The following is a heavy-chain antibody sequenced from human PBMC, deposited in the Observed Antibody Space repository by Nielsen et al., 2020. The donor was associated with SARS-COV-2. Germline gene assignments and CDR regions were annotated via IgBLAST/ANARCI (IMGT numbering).Heavy chain of an antibody. CDR3: AREYSSLVSYHYYMDV. D-gene: IGHD6-19*01. CDR1: GGSISSSNW. V-gene: IGHV4-4*02. Sequence: GSLRLSCAVSGGSISSSNWWSWVRQPPGKGLEWIGEIYHSGSTNYNPSLKSRVTISLDTSKNQFSLKLSSVAAADTAVYYCAREYSSLVSYHYYMDVWGKGTTVTVSS. J-gene: IGHJ6*03. CDR2: IYHSGST.